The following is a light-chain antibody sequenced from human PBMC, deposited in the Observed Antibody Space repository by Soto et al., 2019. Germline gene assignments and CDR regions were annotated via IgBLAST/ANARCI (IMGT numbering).Light chain of an antibody. V-gene: IGLV1-47*01. CDR3: AAWDDSLSAHNYV. CDR2: RNN. CDR1: SSNIGSNY. J-gene: IGLJ1*01. Sequence: QSVLTQPPSASGTPGQRVTISCSGSSSNIGSNYVYWYQQLPGMAPKLLIYRNNQRPSGVPDRFSGSKSGTSASLAISGLRSEDEAEYYCAAWDDSLSAHNYVCVTGTKVTVL.